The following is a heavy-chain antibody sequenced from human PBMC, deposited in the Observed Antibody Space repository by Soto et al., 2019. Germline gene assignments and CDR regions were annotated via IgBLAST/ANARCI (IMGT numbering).Heavy chain of an antibody. CDR2: ITPIFPTA. Sequence: QVQVVQSGSEVKKPGSSVKVSCKASGGSFNFAMSWVRQAPGQGLEWMGGITPIFPTAGEAPKFQGRVTITADEPTATVSIELTSLRSEGTAVYLCVFRRGRGSHVEYWGQGSLVTVSS. D-gene: IGHD3-16*01. V-gene: IGHV1-69*01. CDR3: VFRRGRGSHVEY. CDR1: GGSFNFA. J-gene: IGHJ4*02.